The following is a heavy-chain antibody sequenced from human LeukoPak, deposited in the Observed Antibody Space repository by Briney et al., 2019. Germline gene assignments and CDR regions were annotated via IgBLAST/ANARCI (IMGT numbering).Heavy chain of an antibody. V-gene: IGHV1-2*02. CDR3: AREMATTTYNWFDP. Sequence: ASVKVSCEASGYTFTGYYMHWVRQAPGQGLEWMGWINPNSGGTNYAQKFQGRVTMTRDTSISTAYMELSRLRSDDTAVYYCAREMATTTYNWFDPWGQGTLVTVSS. D-gene: IGHD5-24*01. CDR2: INPNSGGT. J-gene: IGHJ5*02. CDR1: GYTFTGYY.